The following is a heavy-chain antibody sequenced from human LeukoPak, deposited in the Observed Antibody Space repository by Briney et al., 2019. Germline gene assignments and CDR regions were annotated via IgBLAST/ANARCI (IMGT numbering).Heavy chain of an antibody. Sequence: SETLSLTCTVSGGSVGSGSYYWSWIRQPPGKGLEWIGYIYYSGSTNYNPSLKSRVTISVDTSKNQFSLKLSSVTAADTAVYYCARALPGMDVWGKGTTVTVSS. J-gene: IGHJ6*04. CDR1: GGSVGSGSYY. CDR2: IYYSGST. CDR3: ARALPGMDV. V-gene: IGHV4-61*01.